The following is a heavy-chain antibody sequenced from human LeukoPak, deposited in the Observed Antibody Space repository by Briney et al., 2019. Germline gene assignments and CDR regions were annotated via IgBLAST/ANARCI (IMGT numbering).Heavy chain of an antibody. CDR3: ARDSLITMVRGVISD. Sequence: ASVKVSCKASGYTFTGYYMHWVRQAPGQGLEWMGWINPNSGGTNYAQKFQGRVTMTRDTSISTAYMELSRLRSDDTAVYYCARDSLITMVRGVISDWGQGTLVTVPS. CDR2: INPNSGGT. J-gene: IGHJ4*02. V-gene: IGHV1-2*02. CDR1: GYTFTGYY. D-gene: IGHD3-10*01.